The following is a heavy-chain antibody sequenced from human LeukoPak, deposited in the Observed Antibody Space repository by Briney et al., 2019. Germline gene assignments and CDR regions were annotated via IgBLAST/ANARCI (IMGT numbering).Heavy chain of an antibody. V-gene: IGHV3-48*04. CDR1: GFTFSSYS. CDR3: ARIGYRSSSLDY. D-gene: IGHD6-13*01. J-gene: IGHJ4*02. Sequence: GGSLRLSCATSGFTFSSYSMSWVRQAPGKGLEWVSYISSSGSTIYYAASVKGRFTVSRDNARNSVYLQMNSLRAEDTAVYYCARIGYRSSSLDYWGQGTLVTVSS. CDR2: ISSSGSTI.